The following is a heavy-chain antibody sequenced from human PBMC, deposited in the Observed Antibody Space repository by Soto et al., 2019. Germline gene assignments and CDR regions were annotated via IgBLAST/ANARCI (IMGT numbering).Heavy chain of an antibody. CDR1: GFTFSSHG. Sequence: QVQLVESGGGVVQPGRSLRLSCAASGFTFSSHGMHWVRQAPGKGLEWVAVISYDGSNEYYADSVKGRFTISRDNSKNTLYLQMNSLRPEDTAVYYCAKDQGGWADIVVVVPATSRETRLMNGLDVWGQGTTVTVSS. V-gene: IGHV3-30*18. D-gene: IGHD2-15*01. CDR2: ISYDGSNE. CDR3: AKDQGGWADIVVVVPATSRETRLMNGLDV. J-gene: IGHJ6*02.